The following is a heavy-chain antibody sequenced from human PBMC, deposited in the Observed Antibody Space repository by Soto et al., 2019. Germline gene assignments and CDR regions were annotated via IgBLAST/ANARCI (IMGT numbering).Heavy chain of an antibody. Sequence: SETLSLTCAVYGGSFSGYYWSWFRQPPGKGLEWIGEINHSGSTNYNPSLKSRVTISVDTSKNQFSLKLSSVTAADTAVYYCARGARKAIVVVPAAIPHRYYYYGMDVWAKGPRSPSP. CDR2: INHSGST. CDR3: ARGARKAIVVVPAAIPHRYYYYGMDV. V-gene: IGHV4-34*01. J-gene: IGHJ6*02. CDR1: GGSFSGYY. D-gene: IGHD2-2*01.